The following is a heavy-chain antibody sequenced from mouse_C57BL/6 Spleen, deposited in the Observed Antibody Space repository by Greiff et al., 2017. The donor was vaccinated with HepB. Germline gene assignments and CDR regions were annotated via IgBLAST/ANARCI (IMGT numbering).Heavy chain of an antibody. J-gene: IGHJ4*01. CDR2: IDPSDSYT. CDR3: ARSRYYGSSYVYAMDY. CDR1: GYTFTSYW. D-gene: IGHD1-1*01. V-gene: IGHV1-69*01. Sequence: VQLQQPGAELVMPGASVKLSCKASGYTFTSYWMHWVKQRPGQGLEWIGEIDPSDSYTNYNQKFKGKSTLTVDKSSSTAYMQLSSLTSEDSAVYYCARSRYYGSSYVYAMDYWGQGTSVTVSS.